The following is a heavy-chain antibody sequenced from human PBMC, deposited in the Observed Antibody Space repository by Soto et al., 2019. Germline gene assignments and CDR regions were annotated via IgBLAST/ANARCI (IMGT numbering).Heavy chain of an antibody. CDR2: ISFSGIDE. CDR1: GFNFNTYS. V-gene: IGHV3-30-3*01. J-gene: IGHJ4*02. Sequence: PGGSLRLSCAASGFNFNTYSMHWVRQAPGKGLEWVAFISFSGIDESYADSARGRFSISRDNAKNTVYLQMNGLRIEDTAVYYCAREGFVGATRGYYFDHWGQGTPVTVSS. CDR3: AREGFVGATRGYYFDH. D-gene: IGHD1-26*01.